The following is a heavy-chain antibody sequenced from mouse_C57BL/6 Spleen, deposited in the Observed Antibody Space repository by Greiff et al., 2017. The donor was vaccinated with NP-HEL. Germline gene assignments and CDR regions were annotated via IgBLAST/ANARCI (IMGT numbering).Heavy chain of an antibody. CDR1: GFTFSSYA. V-gene: IGHV5-4*01. CDR3: ARDPDDYGRTPGFAY. CDR2: ISDGGSYT. Sequence: EVNLVESGGGLVKPGGSLKLSCAASGFTFSSYAMSWVRQTPEKRLEWVATISDGGSYTYYPDNVKGRFTISRDNAKNNLYLQMSHLKSEDTAMYYCARDPDDYGRTPGFAYWGQGTLVTVAA. J-gene: IGHJ3*01. D-gene: IGHD1-1*01.